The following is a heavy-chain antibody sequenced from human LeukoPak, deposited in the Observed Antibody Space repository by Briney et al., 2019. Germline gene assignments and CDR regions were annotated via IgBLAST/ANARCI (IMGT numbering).Heavy chain of an antibody. CDR3: ARAYSRSYSHFDD. Sequence: GSLRLSCAASGFTVSSSSMNWIRQPPGKGLEWIGYIYTSGSTNYNPSLKSRVTISVDTSKNQFSLRLSSVTAADTAMYFCARAYSRSYSHFDDWGQGTLVTVSS. CDR1: GFTVSSSS. V-gene: IGHV4-4*09. J-gene: IGHJ4*02. D-gene: IGHD1-26*01. CDR2: IYTSGST.